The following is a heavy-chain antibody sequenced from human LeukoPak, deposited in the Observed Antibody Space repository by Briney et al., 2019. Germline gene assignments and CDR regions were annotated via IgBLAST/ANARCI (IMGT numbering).Heavy chain of an antibody. D-gene: IGHD2-8*01. CDR3: ARGGRYCTNGVCYGSDTRSIDY. CDR1: GGTFSSYA. J-gene: IGHJ4*02. CDR2: IIPILGIA. Sequence: GASVKVSCKASGGTFSSYAISRVRQAPGQGLEWMGRIIPILGIANYAQKFQGRVTITADKSTSTAYMELSSLRSEDTAVYYCARGGRYCTNGVCYGSDTRSIDYWGQGTLVTVSS. V-gene: IGHV1-69*04.